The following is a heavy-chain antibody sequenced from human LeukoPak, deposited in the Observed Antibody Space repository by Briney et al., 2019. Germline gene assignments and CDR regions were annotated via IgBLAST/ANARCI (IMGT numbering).Heavy chain of an antibody. J-gene: IGHJ3*02. CDR3: ARDPDFLDAFDI. Sequence: GGSLRLSCAASGFTVSSNYMSWVRQAPGKGLEWVSVIYSGGSTYYADSVKGRFTISRDNSKNTLYLQMNSLRAEDTAVYYCARDPDFLDAFDIWGQGTMSPSLQ. V-gene: IGHV3-66*01. CDR2: IYSGGST. CDR1: GFTVSSNY.